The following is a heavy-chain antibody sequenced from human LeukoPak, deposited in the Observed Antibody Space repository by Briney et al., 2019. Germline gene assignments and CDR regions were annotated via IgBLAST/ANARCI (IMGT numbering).Heavy chain of an antibody. CDR1: GFTFSSYA. D-gene: IGHD5-12*01. J-gene: IGHJ4*02. CDR2: INGDGSIT. V-gene: IGHV3-74*01. Sequence: GGSLRLSCAASGFTFSSYAMHWVRQAPGKGLVWVSRINGDGSITAYADSVKGRFTISRDNVKNTLYLQMNSLRADDTAVYYCARRGPEIVATIDYWGQGTLVTVSS. CDR3: ARRGPEIVATIDY.